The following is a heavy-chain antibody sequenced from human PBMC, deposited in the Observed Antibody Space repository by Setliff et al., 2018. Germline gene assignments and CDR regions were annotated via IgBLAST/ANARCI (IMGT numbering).Heavy chain of an antibody. J-gene: IGHJ4*02. CDR3: ARAGLAAAGRKGVFDH. CDR1: GYRFSTYG. Sequence: ASVKVSCKASGYRFSTYGISWVRQAPGQGLEWMGIINPGGGSSSYAPRFEGRVTMTRDTSTRTFYMEVSELRFEDTAVYYCARAGLAAAGRKGVFDHWGQGTLVTVSS. CDR2: INPGGGSS. D-gene: IGHD6-25*01. V-gene: IGHV1-46*01.